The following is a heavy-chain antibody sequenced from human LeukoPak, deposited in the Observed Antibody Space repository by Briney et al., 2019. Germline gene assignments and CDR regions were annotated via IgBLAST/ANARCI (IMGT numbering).Heavy chain of an antibody. Sequence: GGFLRLSCAASEFTVSNHAMSWVRQAPGKGLEWVASISGSGVGPYYADSVKGRFTISRENSKKTVYLQMTSLRAEDTALYFCAKDKFSTIMVIPAARLGLDVWGQGTTVTVSS. V-gene: IGHV3-23*01. CDR1: EFTVSNHA. CDR2: ISGSGVGP. D-gene: IGHD3-16*01. CDR3: AKDKFSTIMVIPAARLGLDV. J-gene: IGHJ6*02.